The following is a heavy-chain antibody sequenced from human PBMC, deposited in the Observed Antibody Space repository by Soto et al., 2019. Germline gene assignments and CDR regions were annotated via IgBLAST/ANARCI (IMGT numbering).Heavy chain of an antibody. Sequence: LVKVSCKASGGTFRGYAIIREQQPPGQGLEWMGGIIPIFGTANYAHKYQGRVTITADETTSTAYLELSSLRSEDTDVYYCASRGYDSRDYYYVMDVSVQGXTV. CDR2: IIPIFGTA. V-gene: IGHV1-69*13. J-gene: IGHJ6*02. CDR1: GGTFRGYA. D-gene: IGHD3-22*01. CDR3: ASRGYDSRDYYYVMDV.